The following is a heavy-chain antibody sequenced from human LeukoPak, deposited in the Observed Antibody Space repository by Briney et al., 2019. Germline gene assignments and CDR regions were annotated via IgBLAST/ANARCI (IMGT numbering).Heavy chain of an antibody. CDR2: IYYSGST. Sequence: SETLSLTCTVSDGSISSYYWSWIRQPPGKGLEWIGYIYYSGSTNYNPSLKSRVTISVDTSKNQFSLKLSSVTAADTAVYYCARSDYSGSYFFDYWGQGTLVTVSS. CDR3: ARSDYSGSYFFDY. D-gene: IGHD1-26*01. V-gene: IGHV4-59*08. J-gene: IGHJ4*02. CDR1: DGSISSYY.